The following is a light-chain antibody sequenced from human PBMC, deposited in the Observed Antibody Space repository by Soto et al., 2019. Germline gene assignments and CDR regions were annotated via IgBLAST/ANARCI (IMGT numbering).Light chain of an antibody. CDR1: QSISSW. Sequence: DIQMTLSPSTLSASVGDTVTITCQCSQSISSWLAWYQQKPGKAPKLLIYAASALQGGVPSSFSGSGSGTHFTLTISSLQPEDFATYYCQQSDSLPFTFGPGTKVDI. CDR2: AAS. J-gene: IGKJ3*01. CDR3: QQSDSLPFT. V-gene: IGKV1-12*01.